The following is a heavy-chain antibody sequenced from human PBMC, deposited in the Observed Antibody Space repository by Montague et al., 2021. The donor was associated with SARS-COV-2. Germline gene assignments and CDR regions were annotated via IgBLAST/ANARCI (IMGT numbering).Heavy chain of an antibody. CDR1: GGSFSTYS. Sequence: SETLSLTCAVHGGSFSTYSWNWIRQPPGKGLEWIGEIHHGGSTNYNPPLKSRVTISADTSKNQFSLKLTSVAAADTAVYYCARLGDGVVPSPILGVGPYYSYYYRDVWGKGTTVTVS. CDR3: ARLGDGVVPSPILGVGPYYSYYYRDV. D-gene: IGHD3-10*01. V-gene: IGHV4-34*01. J-gene: IGHJ6*03. CDR2: IHHGGST.